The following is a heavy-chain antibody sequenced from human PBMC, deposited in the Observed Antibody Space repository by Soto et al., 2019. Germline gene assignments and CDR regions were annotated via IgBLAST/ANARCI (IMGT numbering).Heavy chain of an antibody. Sequence: QVQLVQSGSEVKKPGSSVKVSCKASGGTFSDFTLSWLRHAPGRGLEWMGGIIPMIGATNNAQKLKGRLTITADKSKRTVYMELNSLRSDDTAVDYCARYWSAGTLYGAFDIWGQGTEVTVS. CDR1: GGTFSDFT. J-gene: IGHJ3*02. CDR2: IIPMIGAT. D-gene: IGHD2-15*01. CDR3: ARYWSAGTLYGAFDI. V-gene: IGHV1-69*06.